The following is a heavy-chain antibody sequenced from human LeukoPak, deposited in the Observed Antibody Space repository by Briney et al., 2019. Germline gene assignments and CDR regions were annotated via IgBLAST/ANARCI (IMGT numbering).Heavy chain of an antibody. D-gene: IGHD5-24*01. Sequence: PSETLSLTCTVPGGSINSAAYYWSWIRHHPGKGLEWIGYIYYRGSRYYYPSLKSRVSISIDTSKNQFSLNLSSVTAADTAVYYCARDLGGDGFNLRNWFDPWGQGTLVTVSS. CDR2: IYYRGSR. V-gene: IGHV4-31*03. CDR3: ARDLGGDGFNLRNWFDP. CDR1: GGSINSAAYY. J-gene: IGHJ5*02.